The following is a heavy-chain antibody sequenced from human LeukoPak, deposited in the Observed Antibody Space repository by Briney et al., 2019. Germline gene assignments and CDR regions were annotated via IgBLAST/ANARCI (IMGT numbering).Heavy chain of an antibody. CDR3: ATIAVAGPFDY. CDR2: ISGSGDST. D-gene: IGHD6-19*01. V-gene: IGHV3-23*01. Sequence: GGSLRLSCAASGFTFSTYAVNWVRQAPGKGLEWVSTISGSGDSTYYADSVKGRFTISRDNSKDTLYLQMSSVRVDDTAVYYCATIAVAGPFDYRGQGILVTVSS. CDR1: GFTFSTYA. J-gene: IGHJ4*02.